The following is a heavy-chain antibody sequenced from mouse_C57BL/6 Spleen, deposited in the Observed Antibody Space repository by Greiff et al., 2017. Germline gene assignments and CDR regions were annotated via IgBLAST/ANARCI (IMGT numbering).Heavy chain of an antibody. CDR3: ARSNYCGSSYRAMGY. V-gene: IGHV1-52*01. CDR2: IDPSDSET. CDR1: GYTFTSYW. Sequence: QVQLQQPGAELVRPGSSVKLSCKASGYTFTSYWMHWVKQRPIQGLEWIGNIDPSDSETHYNQKFKDKATLTVDKSSSTAYMQLSSLTSEDSAVYYCARSNYCGSSYRAMGYWGQGTSVTVSS. D-gene: IGHD1-1*01. J-gene: IGHJ4*01.